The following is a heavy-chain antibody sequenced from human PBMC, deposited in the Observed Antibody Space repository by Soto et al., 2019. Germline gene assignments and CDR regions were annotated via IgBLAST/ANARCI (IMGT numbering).Heavy chain of an antibody. CDR2: IYHSGST. D-gene: IGHD3-3*01. CDR1: SGSISSSNW. V-gene: IGHV4-4*02. Sequence: PSETLSLTCAVSSGSISSSNWWSWVRQPPGKGLEWIGEIYHSGSTNYNPSLKSRVTISVDKSKNQFSLKLSSVTAADTAVYYCARDGSGYYGIDYWGQGTLVTVSS. CDR3: ARDGSGYYGIDY. J-gene: IGHJ4*02.